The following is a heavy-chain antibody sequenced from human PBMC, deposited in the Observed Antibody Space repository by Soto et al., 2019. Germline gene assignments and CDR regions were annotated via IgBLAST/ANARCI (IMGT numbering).Heavy chain of an antibody. J-gene: IGHJ4*02. D-gene: IGHD3-22*01. CDR2: IYSSGNT. V-gene: IGHV4-59*01. Sequence: QVQLQESGPGLVKSSETLSLTCTVSVDSMTSYYWTWIRQSAGKGLQWIGYIYSSGNTNSNPSLKSRVTISVDTSNDQFSLKLTSMSAADSAVYYCARGGGWLPEVWGQGTLVTVST. CDR3: ARGGGWLPEV. CDR1: VDSMTSYY.